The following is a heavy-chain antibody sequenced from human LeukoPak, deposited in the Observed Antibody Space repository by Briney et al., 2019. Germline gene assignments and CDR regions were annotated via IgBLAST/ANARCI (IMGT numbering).Heavy chain of an antibody. CDR3: ARASPRVGAPDY. CDR1: GGSISSYY. V-gene: IGHV4-59*08. Sequence: SETLSLTCTVSGGSISSYYWSWIRQPPGKGLEWIGYIYYSGSTNYNPSLKSRVTISVDTSKNQFSLKLSSVTAADTAVYYCARASPRVGAPDYWGQGTLVTVSS. D-gene: IGHD1-26*01. J-gene: IGHJ4*02. CDR2: IYYSGST.